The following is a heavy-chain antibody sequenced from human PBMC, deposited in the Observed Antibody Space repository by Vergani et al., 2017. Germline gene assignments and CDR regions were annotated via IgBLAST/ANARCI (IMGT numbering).Heavy chain of an antibody. V-gene: IGHV4-39*01. D-gene: IGHD2-15*01. CDR1: GDSVISTDYH. CDR2: MDYSGST. Sequence: QVQLQESGPGLVKPSETLSLTCTVSGDSVISTDYHWGWIRQPPGKGLEWIGSMDYSGSTSYNPSLESRISISFETPKNQFPLRLTSVTAAYTAVYYCASKRGACRAAYCHSYDFWGPGTLVGVSS. CDR3: ASKRGACRAAYCHSYDF. J-gene: IGHJ4*02.